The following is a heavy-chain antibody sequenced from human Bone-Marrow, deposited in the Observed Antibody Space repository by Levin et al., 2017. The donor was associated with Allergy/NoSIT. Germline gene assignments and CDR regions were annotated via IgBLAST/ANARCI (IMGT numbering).Heavy chain of an antibody. J-gene: IGHJ6*02. CDR1: GYRFTTYW. Sequence: PGGSLRLSCKASGYRFTTYWISWVRQMPGKGLEWMGVIYPIDSDTRYSPSFQGQVTISVDKSISTAYLQWSGLKASDTANYFCARHQRETYFFYGMDVWGQGTTVTVSS. CDR3: ARHQRETYFFYGMDV. CDR2: IYPIDSDT. D-gene: IGHD1-26*01. V-gene: IGHV5-51*01.